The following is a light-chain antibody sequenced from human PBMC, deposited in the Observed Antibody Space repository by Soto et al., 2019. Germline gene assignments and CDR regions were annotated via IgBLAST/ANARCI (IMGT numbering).Light chain of an antibody. CDR3: QQYGSSPQNT. J-gene: IGKJ2*01. V-gene: IGKV3-20*01. CDR1: QSVSSSY. Sequence: EIVLTQSPGTLSLSPGERATLSCRASQSVSSSYLAWYQQKPGQAPRLLIYGASSRATGIPDRFSGSGSGTNFNLTISRLEPEDFAVYYCQQYGSSPQNTFGQGTKLEIK. CDR2: GAS.